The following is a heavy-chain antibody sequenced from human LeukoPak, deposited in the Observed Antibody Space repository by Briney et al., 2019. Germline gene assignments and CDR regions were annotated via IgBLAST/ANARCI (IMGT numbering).Heavy chain of an antibody. Sequence: GGSLRLSSAASGFTFSNAWMSWVRQAPGKGLEWVGRIKSKTDGGTTDYAAPVKGRFTISRDDSKNTLYLQMNSLKTEDTAVYYCTTDQWPGLRFLEWLLNYYYYMDVWGKGTTVTVSS. CDR3: TTDQWPGLRFLEWLLNYYYYMDV. J-gene: IGHJ6*03. D-gene: IGHD3-3*01. CDR2: IKSKTDGGTT. V-gene: IGHV3-15*01. CDR1: GFTFSNAW.